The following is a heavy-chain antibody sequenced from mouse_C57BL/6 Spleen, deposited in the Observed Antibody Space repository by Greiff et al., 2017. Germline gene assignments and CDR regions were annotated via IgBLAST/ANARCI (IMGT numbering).Heavy chain of an antibody. Sequence: VQLKQSGPELVKPGPSVKISCKASGYSFTDYNMDLVKHSNGKSLELIGVINPNYGTPSYNQQFKGKATLTVDQSSSTAYMQLNSLTYEDSAVYYCARTDYWGQGTTLTVSS. CDR1: GYSFTDYN. V-gene: IGHV1-39*01. CDR2: INPNYGTP. J-gene: IGHJ2*01. CDR3: ARTDY.